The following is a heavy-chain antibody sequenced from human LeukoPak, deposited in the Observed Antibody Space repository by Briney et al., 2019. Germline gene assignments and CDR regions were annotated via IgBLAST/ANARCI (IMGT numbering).Heavy chain of an antibody. CDR1: GFTFSDYY. CDR2: IKQDGSEK. V-gene: IGHV3-7*01. Sequence: GGSLRLSCAASGFTFSDYYMSWIRQAPGKGLEWVANIKQDGSEKYYVDSVKGRFTISRDNAKNSLYLQMNSLRAEDTAVYYCARDLLGSMGYGMDVWGQGTTVTVSS. CDR3: ARDLLGSMGYGMDV. D-gene: IGHD2-2*01. J-gene: IGHJ6*02.